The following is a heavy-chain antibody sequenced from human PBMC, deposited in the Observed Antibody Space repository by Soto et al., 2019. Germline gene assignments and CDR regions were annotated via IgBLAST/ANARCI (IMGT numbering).Heavy chain of an antibody. Sequence: GGSLRLSCAASGFTFSSYWMHWVRQAPGKGLVWVSRINSDGSSTSYADSVKGRFTISRDNAKNTLYLQMNSLRAEDTAVYYCARAPGGSDYYYYYMDVWGKGTTVTVSS. CDR3: ARAPGGSDYYYYYMDV. V-gene: IGHV3-74*01. D-gene: IGHD2-8*02. CDR1: GFTFSSYW. J-gene: IGHJ6*03. CDR2: INSDGSST.